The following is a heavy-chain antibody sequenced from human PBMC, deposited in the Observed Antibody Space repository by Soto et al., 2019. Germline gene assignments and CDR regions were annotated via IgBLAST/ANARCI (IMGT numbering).Heavy chain of an antibody. V-gene: IGHV1-24*01. CDR2: FDPEDGET. CDR1: GYTLTELS. D-gene: IGHD2-15*01. J-gene: IGHJ3*02. CDR3: ATDGGNLGYCSGGGCKRGSLDVFDI. Sequence: ASVKVSCKVSGYTLTELSMHWVRQAPGKGLEWMGGFDPEDGETIYAQKFQGRVTMTEDTSTDTAYMELSSLRSEDTAVYYCATDGGNLGYCSGGGCKRGSLDVFDIWGKGTMVTVSS.